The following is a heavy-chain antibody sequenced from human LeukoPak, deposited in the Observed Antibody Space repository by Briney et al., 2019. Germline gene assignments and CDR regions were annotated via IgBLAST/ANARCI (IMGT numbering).Heavy chain of an antibody. V-gene: IGHV3-23*01. J-gene: IGHJ3*02. D-gene: IGHD3-16*01. CDR3: AKSTRGRVTHPDAFDI. CDR1: GFTFSSYA. Sequence: GGSLRLSCAASGFTFSSYAMSWVRQAPGKGLEWVSAISGSGGSTYYADSVKGRFTISRDNSKNTLYLQMNSLRAEDTAVYYCAKSTRGRVTHPDAFDIWGQGTMVTVSS. CDR2: ISGSGGST.